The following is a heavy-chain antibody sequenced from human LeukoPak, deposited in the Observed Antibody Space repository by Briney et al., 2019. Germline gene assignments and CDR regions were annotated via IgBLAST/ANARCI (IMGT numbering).Heavy chain of an antibody. CDR3: ARGQKPPGYYYGSGSYYRYDAFDI. CDR2: INHSGST. D-gene: IGHD3-10*01. V-gene: IGHV4-34*01. J-gene: IGHJ3*02. CDR1: GGSFIGYY. Sequence: SETLSLPCAVYGGSFIGYYWSWIRQPPGKGLEGIGEINHSGSTNYNPSLKSRVTISVDASKNQFSLKLSSVTAADTAVYYCARGQKPPGYYYGSGSYYRYDAFDIWGQGTMVTVSS.